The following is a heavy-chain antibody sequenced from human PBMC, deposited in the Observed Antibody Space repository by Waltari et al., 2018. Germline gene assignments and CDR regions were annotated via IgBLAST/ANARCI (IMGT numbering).Heavy chain of an antibody. CDR2: ISSSSSTI. Sequence: EVQLVESGGGLVQPGGSLRLSCAASGFTFSSYSMNWVRQAPGKGLEWVSYISSSSSTIYYADSVKGRFTISRDNAKNSLYLQMNSLRAEDTAVYYCARTAGHIVVVIADHFDYWGQGTLVTVSS. V-gene: IGHV3-48*04. CDR3: ARTAGHIVVVIADHFDY. D-gene: IGHD2-21*01. J-gene: IGHJ4*02. CDR1: GFTFSSYS.